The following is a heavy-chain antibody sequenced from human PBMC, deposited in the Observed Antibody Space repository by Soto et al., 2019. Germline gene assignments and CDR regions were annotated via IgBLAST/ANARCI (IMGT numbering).Heavy chain of an antibody. J-gene: IGHJ4*02. V-gene: IGHV1-69*01. CDR2: IIPIFGTA. CDR3: ARERGGGRYSSGLLFEY. Sequence: QVQLVQSGAEVKKPGSSVKVSCKTSGGTFSSYAISWVRQAPGQGLEWMGGIIPIFGTANYAQKFQGRVTITAEESTSPAYMELSSLRSEETGVYYFARERGGGRYSSGLLFEYWGQGTLVTVSS. CDR1: GGTFSSYA. D-gene: IGHD6-19*01.